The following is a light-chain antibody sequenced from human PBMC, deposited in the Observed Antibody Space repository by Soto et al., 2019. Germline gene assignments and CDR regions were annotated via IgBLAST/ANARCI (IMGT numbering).Light chain of an antibody. V-gene: IGKV3-20*01. CDR1: QSVSSNY. CDR2: GAS. J-gene: IGKJ2*02. CDR3: QQYGSSPPCT. Sequence: EMVLTQSPGTLSLSPGERATLSCRASQSVSSNYLVWYQQRPGQAPRLLIYGASSRATGIPDRFSGSGSGTDFTLTISRLEPADFAVYYCQQYGSSPPCTFGQGTKVEIK.